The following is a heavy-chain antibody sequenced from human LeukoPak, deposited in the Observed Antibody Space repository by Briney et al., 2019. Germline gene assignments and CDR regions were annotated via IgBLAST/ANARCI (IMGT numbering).Heavy chain of an antibody. Sequence: PGGTLRLSCAASRFTFSSYDMSWVRQAPGKGLEGVSAISGSGGSTYYADSVKGRFTISRDNSKNTLYLQMNSLRAEDTAVYYCAKVARTVLDIVVVVAATRHNYFDYWGQGTLVTVSS. CDR3: AKVARTVLDIVVVVAATRHNYFDY. D-gene: IGHD2-15*01. J-gene: IGHJ4*02. CDR2: ISGSGGST. CDR1: RFTFSSYD. V-gene: IGHV3-23*01.